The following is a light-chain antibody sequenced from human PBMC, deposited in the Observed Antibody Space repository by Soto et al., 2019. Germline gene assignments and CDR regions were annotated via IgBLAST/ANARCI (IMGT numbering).Light chain of an antibody. V-gene: IGKV4-1*01. CDR2: WAS. J-gene: IGKJ1*01. CDR1: QSVLYSSNNKNY. Sequence: DIVMTQSPDSLAVSLGERATINCKSSQSVLYSSNNKNYLAWYQQRPGQPPNLLIYWASTRESGVPDRFSGSGSGTDVTLTLSSLQAEDGAIYYGQQYFSFPWTFGQGTKVEI. CDR3: QQYFSFPWT.